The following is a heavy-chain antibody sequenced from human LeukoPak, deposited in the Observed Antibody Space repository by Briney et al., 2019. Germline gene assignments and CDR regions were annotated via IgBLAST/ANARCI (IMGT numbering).Heavy chain of an antibody. CDR3: ARGDSSSWYSGYFDY. V-gene: IGHV4-4*09. D-gene: IGHD6-13*01. Sequence: SETLSLTCTVSSDSISSYYWSWIRQPPGKGLEWIGYIYSSGSTNYNPSLKSRVTMSVDTSKNQFSLKLSSVTAADTAVYYCARGDSSSWYSGYFDYWGQGTRVTVSS. CDR2: IYSSGST. CDR1: SDSISSYY. J-gene: IGHJ4*02.